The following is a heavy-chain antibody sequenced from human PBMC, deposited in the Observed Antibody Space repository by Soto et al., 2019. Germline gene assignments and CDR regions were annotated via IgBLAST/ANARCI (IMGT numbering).Heavy chain of an antibody. D-gene: IGHD6-13*01. V-gene: IGHV4-31*03. J-gene: IGHJ4*02. CDR3: AREGRLAAAGRFDY. CDR2: IYYSGST. CDR1: GGSISSGDYY. Sequence: PSETLSLTCTVSGGSISSGDYYWSWIRQVPKKGLEWIGYIYYSGSTYYNPSLRSRVAMSVDTSKNQFSLKLSSVTAADTAIYYCAREGRLAAAGRFDYWGQGTLVT.